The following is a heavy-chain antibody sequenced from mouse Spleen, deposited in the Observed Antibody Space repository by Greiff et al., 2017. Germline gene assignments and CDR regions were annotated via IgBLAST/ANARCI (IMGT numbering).Heavy chain of an antibody. J-gene: IGHJ3*01. V-gene: IGHV14-3*02. Sequence: EVQLQQSGAELVRPGASVKLSCTASGFNIKDDYMHWVKQRPEQGLEWIGRIDPANGNTKYDPKFQGKATITADTSSNTAYLQLSSLTSEDTAVYYCASLTGPLFAYWGQGTLVTVSA. D-gene: IGHD4-1*01. CDR1: GFNIKDDY. CDR2: IDPANGNT. CDR3: ASLTGPLFAY.